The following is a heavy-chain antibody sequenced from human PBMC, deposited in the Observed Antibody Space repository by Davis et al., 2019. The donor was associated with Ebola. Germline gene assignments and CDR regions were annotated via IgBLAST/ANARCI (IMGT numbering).Heavy chain of an antibody. CDR1: GGSISSYY. Sequence: MPSETLSLTCTVSGGSISSYYWSWIRQPPGKGLEWIGYIYYSGSTNYNPSLKSRVTISVDTSKNQFSLKLSSVTAADTAMYYCARVSPYGDYAALYYYYGMDVWGQGTTVTVSS. V-gene: IGHV4-59*08. J-gene: IGHJ6*02. CDR3: ARVSPYGDYAALYYYYGMDV. D-gene: IGHD4-17*01. CDR2: IYYSGST.